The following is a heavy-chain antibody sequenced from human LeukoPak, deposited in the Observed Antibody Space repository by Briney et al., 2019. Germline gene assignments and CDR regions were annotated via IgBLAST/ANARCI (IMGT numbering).Heavy chain of an antibody. Sequence: PGGSLRLSCAASGFSFRRYAMNWVRQAPGRGLEWVAVISGPGPSTVYADSVKGRFTISRDNSKNTLFLQLDSLRVEDTAIYYCAKEEMPHAFGLWGQGTMVTVSS. CDR2: ISGPGPST. J-gene: IGHJ3*01. CDR3: AKEEMPHAFGL. V-gene: IGHV3-23*01. D-gene: IGHD5-24*01. CDR1: GFSFRRYA.